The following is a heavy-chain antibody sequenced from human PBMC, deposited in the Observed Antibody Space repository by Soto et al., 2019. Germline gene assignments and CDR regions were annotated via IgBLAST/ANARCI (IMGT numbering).Heavy chain of an antibody. CDR2: INAGNVNT. D-gene: IGHD3-10*01. Sequence: QVQLVQSGAEVKKPGASVKVSCKASGYTFTSYVIHWVRQAPGQRLESMGWINAGNVNTKSSQKFQGRVTITRDTSASTAYMELRSLRSEDTAVYYCAREVVYYGAGSYRHYYGMDVWGQGSTVTVSS. CDR1: GYTFTSYV. V-gene: IGHV1-3*01. CDR3: AREVVYYGAGSYRHYYGMDV. J-gene: IGHJ6*02.